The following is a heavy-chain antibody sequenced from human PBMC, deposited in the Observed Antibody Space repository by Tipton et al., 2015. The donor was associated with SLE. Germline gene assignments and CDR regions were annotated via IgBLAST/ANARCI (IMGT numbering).Heavy chain of an antibody. CDR2: IYYSGST. CDR3: ARAPGDPYFDL. CDR1: GGSISSGNYY. J-gene: IGHJ2*01. V-gene: IGHV4-39*01. Sequence: TLSLTCTVSGGSISSGNYYWGWIRQPPGKGLEWIGSIYYSGSTYYNPSLKSRVTISVDTSKNQFSLKLSSVTAADTAVYYCARAPGDPYFDLWGRGTLVTVSS. D-gene: IGHD7-27*01.